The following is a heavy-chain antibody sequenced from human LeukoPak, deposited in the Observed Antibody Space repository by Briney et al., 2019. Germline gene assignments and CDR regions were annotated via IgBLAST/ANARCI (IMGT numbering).Heavy chain of an antibody. Sequence: GESLKISCKGSGYSFTSYWIGWVRQMPGKGLEWMGIIYPGDSDTRYSPSFQGQVAISADKSISTAYLQWSSLKASDTAMYYCARLAYSSSWINWFDPWGQGTLVTVSS. V-gene: IGHV5-51*01. CDR2: IYPGDSDT. CDR3: ARLAYSSSWINWFDP. J-gene: IGHJ5*02. CDR1: GYSFTSYW. D-gene: IGHD6-13*01.